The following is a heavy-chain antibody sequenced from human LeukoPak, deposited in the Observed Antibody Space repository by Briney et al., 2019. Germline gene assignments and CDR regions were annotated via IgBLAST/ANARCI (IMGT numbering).Heavy chain of an antibody. Sequence: PGGSLRLSCAASGFTFSSYSMNWVRQAPGKGLEWVSSISSSSSYIYYADSVKGRFTISRDNAKNSLYLQMNSLRAEDTAVYYCATDGGPAYSSSWYLYWGQGSLVTVSS. V-gene: IGHV3-21*01. CDR1: GFTFSSYS. CDR2: ISSSSSYI. CDR3: ATDGGPAYSSSWYLY. J-gene: IGHJ4*02. D-gene: IGHD6-13*01.